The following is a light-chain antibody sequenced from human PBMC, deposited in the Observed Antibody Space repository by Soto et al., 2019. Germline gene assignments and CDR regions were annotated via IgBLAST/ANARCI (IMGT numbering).Light chain of an antibody. V-gene: IGKV3-11*01. CDR3: QQRSDWALT. CDR1: QSVSSY. Sequence: EIVLTQSPATLSLSPGERATLSCRASQSVSSYLAWYQQKPGQAPRLLIYDASNRATGIPARFSGSGSGTEFTLTISSLEPEDLAVYYCQQRSDWALTFGGGTRVEI. J-gene: IGKJ4*01. CDR2: DAS.